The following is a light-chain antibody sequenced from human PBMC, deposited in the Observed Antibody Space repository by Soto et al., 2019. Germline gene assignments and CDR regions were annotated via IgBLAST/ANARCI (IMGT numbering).Light chain of an antibody. CDR1: QSVSSN. CDR2: GSS. CDR3: QQYNNWPPYT. V-gene: IGKV3-15*01. Sequence: EIVMTQSPATLSVSPGERATLSCRASQSVSSNLAWYQQKPGQAPRLLIYGSSTRVPGIPARFSGSGSGTEFTLTISSLQSEDFALYYCQQYNNWPPYTFGQGTNLEIK. J-gene: IGKJ2*01.